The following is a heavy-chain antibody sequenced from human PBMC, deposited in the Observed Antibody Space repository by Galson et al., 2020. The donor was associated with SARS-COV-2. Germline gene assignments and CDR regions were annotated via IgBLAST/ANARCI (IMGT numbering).Heavy chain of an antibody. J-gene: IGHJ6*02. CDR2: IYYSGST. D-gene: IGHD3-22*01. CDR3: ARRSLYYDSSGLTAYYGMDV. V-gene: IGHV4-59*08. CDR1: GGSISSYY. Sequence: SETLSLTCTVSGGSISSYYWSWIRQPPGKGLEWIGYIYYSGSTNYNPSLKSRVTISVDTSKNQFSLKLSSVTAADTAVYYCARRSLYYDSSGLTAYYGMDVWGQGTTVTVSS.